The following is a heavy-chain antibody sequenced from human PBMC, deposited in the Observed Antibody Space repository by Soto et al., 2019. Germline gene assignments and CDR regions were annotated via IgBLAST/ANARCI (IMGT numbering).Heavy chain of an antibody. CDR1: GGTFSSYT. V-gene: IGHV1-69*08. Sequence: QVQLVQSGAEVKKPGSSVKVSCKASGGTFSSYTISWVRQAPGQGLEWMGRIIPILGIANYAQKFQGRVTITADKSTSTDYMELSSLRSEDTAVYYCARDSGTMIVVVQGWYFDLWGRGTLVTVSS. J-gene: IGHJ2*01. CDR3: ARDSGTMIVVVQGWYFDL. D-gene: IGHD3-22*01. CDR2: IIPILGIA.